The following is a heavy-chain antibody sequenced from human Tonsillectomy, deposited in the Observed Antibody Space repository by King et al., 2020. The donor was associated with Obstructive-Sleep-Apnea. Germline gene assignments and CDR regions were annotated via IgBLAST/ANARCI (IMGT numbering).Heavy chain of an antibody. CDR2: ISSSGSYI. CDR3: ARDPDSQAYFDL. CDR1: GFTFSSYN. V-gene: IGHV3-21*01. Sequence: VQLVESGGGLVKPGGSLRLSCAASGFTFSSYNMNWVRQAPEKGLEWVSSISSSGSYIYYADSVKGRFTISRDNAKNSLYLQMNSLRAEDTAVYYCARDPDSQAYFDLWGRATPVTVSS. J-gene: IGHJ2*01. D-gene: IGHD3-22*01.